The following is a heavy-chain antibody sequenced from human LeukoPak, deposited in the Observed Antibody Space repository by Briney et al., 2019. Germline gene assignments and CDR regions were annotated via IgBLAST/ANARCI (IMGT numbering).Heavy chain of an antibody. CDR3: ASVVRPGYFFYYGLGV. J-gene: IGHJ6*02. V-gene: IGHV3-23*01. Sequence: GGSLRLSCAASGFTFNNYLMSWVRQAPGKGLEWVSVLFTGGGRTLYADSVKGRFTISGDNSKNTLYLQINSLRAEDTALYFCASVVRPGYFFYYGLGVWGRGATVTVSS. CDR1: GFTFNNYL. D-gene: IGHD3-10*01. CDR2: LFTGGGRT.